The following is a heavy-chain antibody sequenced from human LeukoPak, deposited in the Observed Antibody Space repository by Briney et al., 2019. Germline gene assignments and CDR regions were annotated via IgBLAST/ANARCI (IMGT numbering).Heavy chain of an antibody. CDR3: ARDRPYCTNGVCSDYFDY. Sequence: GGSLRLSCAASGFTVSSNYMSWVRQAPGKGLEWVSVIYSGGSTYYADSVKGRFTISRDNAKNSLYLQMNSLRAEDTAVYYCARDRPYCTNGVCSDYFDYWGQGTLVTVSS. J-gene: IGHJ4*02. CDR1: GFTVSSNY. V-gene: IGHV3-66*01. D-gene: IGHD2-8*01. CDR2: IYSGGST.